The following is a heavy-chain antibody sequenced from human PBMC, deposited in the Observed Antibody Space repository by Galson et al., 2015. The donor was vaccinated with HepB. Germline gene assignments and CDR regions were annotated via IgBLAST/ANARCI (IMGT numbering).Heavy chain of an antibody. CDR1: GYSFTTYW. CDR3: ARHKAALGPPIDY. Sequence: QSGAEVKKPGESLRISCKASGYSFTTYWISWVRQVPGKGLEWMGRIDPSDSSTNYSKSFQGHVAMSTDKSLRTAYLQWSSLKASDTATYYCARHKAALGPPIDYWGQGTLVTVSS. CDR2: IDPSDSST. V-gene: IGHV5-10-1*01. D-gene: IGHD6-13*01. J-gene: IGHJ4*02.